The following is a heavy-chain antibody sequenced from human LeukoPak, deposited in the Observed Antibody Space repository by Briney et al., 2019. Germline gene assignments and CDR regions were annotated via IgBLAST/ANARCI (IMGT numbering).Heavy chain of an antibody. Sequence: QPQASLILSCSSPGFTFSTYWMHFLRQGPRKRPFWFSLINTTESSTSYTNFVKNRFTISKDNAKNRLYLQMNSLRVDDTAVYYCARSYTGFDYWRQGTLVTVSS. CDR1: GFTFSTYW. V-gene: IGHV3-74*01. J-gene: IGHJ4*02. D-gene: IGHD2-2*02. CDR2: INTTESST. CDR3: ARSYTGFDY.